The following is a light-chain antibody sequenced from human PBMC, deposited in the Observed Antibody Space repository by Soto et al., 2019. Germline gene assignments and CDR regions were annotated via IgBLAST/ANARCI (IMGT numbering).Light chain of an antibody. Sequence: QSVVTQPASVSGSPGQSITISCTGTSSDVGSYNLVSWYQQHPGKAPKLMIYEVSKRPSGVSNRFSGSKSGNTASLTISVLQAEDEADYYCCSYAGSVYVFGTGTKVTVL. CDR3: CSYAGSVYV. CDR2: EVS. V-gene: IGLV2-23*02. J-gene: IGLJ1*01. CDR1: SSDVGSYNL.